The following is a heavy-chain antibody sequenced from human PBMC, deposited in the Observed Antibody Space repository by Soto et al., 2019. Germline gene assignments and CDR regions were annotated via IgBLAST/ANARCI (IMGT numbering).Heavy chain of an antibody. CDR2: LVVGSGNT. V-gene: IGHV1-58*01. J-gene: IGHJ4*02. CDR3: AAVPVLRFLKWLPAYFDY. D-gene: IGHD3-3*01. CDR1: GFRFTSSA. Sequence: ASVKVYCKTSGFRFTSSAVQWVRQARGQRLEWIGWLVVGSGNTHYAQHFQERVTLTRDMSTGTAYMELSSLRSEDTAVYYCAAVPVLRFLKWLPAYFDYWGQGTLVTVSS.